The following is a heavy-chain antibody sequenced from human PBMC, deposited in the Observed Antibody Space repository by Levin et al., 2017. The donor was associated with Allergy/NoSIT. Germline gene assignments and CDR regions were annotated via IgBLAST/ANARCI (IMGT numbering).Heavy chain of an antibody. J-gene: IGHJ2*01. CDR2: IYYSGST. CDR1: SASISSSSYY. D-gene: IGHD2-15*01. CDR3: ARTRIDWYFDL. V-gene: IGHV4-39*07. Sequence: SETLSLTCTVSSASISSSSYYWGWIRQPPGKGLEWIGSIYYSGSTYYNPSLKSRVTISIDTSKNQFSLNLRSVTAADTAVYYCARTRIDWYFDLWGRGTLVTVSS.